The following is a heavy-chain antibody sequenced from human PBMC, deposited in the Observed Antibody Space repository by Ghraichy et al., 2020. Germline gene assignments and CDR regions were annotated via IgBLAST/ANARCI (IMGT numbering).Heavy chain of an antibody. D-gene: IGHD6-19*01. CDR2: ISYDGSRK. J-gene: IGHJ4*02. Sequence: GGSLRLTCAASGFTFSGYGMHWVRQAPGKGLEWVAVISYDGSRKYYADSVKGRFTISRDNSKNTLYLQMNSLRAEDTAVYYCANSPGVAVAGTGENSDYWGQGTLVTVSS. CDR1: GFTFSGYG. V-gene: IGHV3-30*18. CDR3: ANSPGVAVAGTGENSDY.